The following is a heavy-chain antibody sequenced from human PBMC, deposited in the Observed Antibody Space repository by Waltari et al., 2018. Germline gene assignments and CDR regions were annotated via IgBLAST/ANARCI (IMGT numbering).Heavy chain of an antibody. Sequence: EVQLVESGGGLVKPGGSLRLSCAASGFTFSSYSMNWILQAPGKVLEWFSSISSSSSYIYYADSVKGRFTISRDNAKNSLYLQMNSLRAEDTAVYYCARDAARYYYDSSGYRSYYYYYGMDVWGQGTTVTVSS. V-gene: IGHV3-21*01. CDR3: ARDAARYYYDSSGYRSYYYYYGMDV. CDR2: ISSSSSYI. J-gene: IGHJ6*02. CDR1: GFTFSSYS. D-gene: IGHD3-22*01.